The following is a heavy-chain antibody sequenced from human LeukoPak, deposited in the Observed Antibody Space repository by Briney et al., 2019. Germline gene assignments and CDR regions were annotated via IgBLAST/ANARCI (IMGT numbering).Heavy chain of an antibody. Sequence: PSETLSLTCTVSGGSISSSSYYWGWIRQPPGKGLEWIGSIYYSGSTHYNPSLKSRVTISVDTSKNQFPLKLSSVTAADTAVYYCAGGRSSGYYKLPFDYWGQGTLVTVSS. J-gene: IGHJ4*02. CDR2: IYYSGST. V-gene: IGHV4-39*06. CDR3: AGGRSSGYYKLPFDY. CDR1: GGSISSSSYY. D-gene: IGHD3-22*01.